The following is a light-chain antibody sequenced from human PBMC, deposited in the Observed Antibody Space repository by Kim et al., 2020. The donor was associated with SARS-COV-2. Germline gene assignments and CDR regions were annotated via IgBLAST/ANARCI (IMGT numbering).Light chain of an antibody. CDR1: RDIHNY. J-gene: IGKJ1*01. CDR2: AAS. V-gene: IGKV1-27*01. CDR3: QRYNTAPWT. Sequence: ASVGDRVTITCQASRDIHNYLAWYQQNPGKVPKLLIYAASTLNSGVPSRFSGSGSRTDFTHIISSLQPEDVATYYCQRYNTAPWTFGQGTKVDIK.